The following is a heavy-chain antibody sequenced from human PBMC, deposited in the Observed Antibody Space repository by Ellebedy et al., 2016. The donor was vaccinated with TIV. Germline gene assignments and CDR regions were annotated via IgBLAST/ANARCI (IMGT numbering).Heavy chain of an antibody. V-gene: IGHV3-7*01. CDR2: IKQDASEK. Sequence: GESLKISCAASGFTFSSYWMIWVRQAPGKGLEWVANIKQDASEKYYVDSVKGRFTISRENAKNSLFLQMNSLRAEDTAVYYCARLHMGLESTRGYYQYYYGMDVWGQGTTVTVSS. J-gene: IGHJ6*02. D-gene: IGHD1-1*01. CDR3: ARLHMGLESTRGYYQYYYGMDV. CDR1: GFTFSSYW.